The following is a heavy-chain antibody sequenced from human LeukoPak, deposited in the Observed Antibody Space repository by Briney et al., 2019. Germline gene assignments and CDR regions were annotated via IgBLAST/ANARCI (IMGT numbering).Heavy chain of an antibody. V-gene: IGHV3-30*07. D-gene: IGHD1-1*01. J-gene: IGHJ4*02. CDR1: GFTFSSYA. CDR2: ISYDGSNK. Sequence: PGGSRRLSCAASGFTFSSYAMHWVRQAPGKGLEWVAVISYDGSNKYYADSVKGRFTISRDNSKNSLYLQMNSLRAEDTAVYYCAKYINVPGTQLLGDYWGQGALVTVSS. CDR3: AKYINVPGTQLLGDY.